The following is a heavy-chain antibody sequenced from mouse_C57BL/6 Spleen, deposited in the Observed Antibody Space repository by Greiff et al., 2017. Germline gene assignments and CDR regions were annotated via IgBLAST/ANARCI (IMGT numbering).Heavy chain of an antibody. CDR3: VRRDGAY. CDR2: IRSKSNNYAT. J-gene: IGHJ3*01. CDR1: GFSFNTYA. V-gene: IGHV10-1*01. Sequence: EADGGLVQPKGSLKLSCAASGFSFNTYAMNWVRQAPGKGLAWVARIRSKSNNYATYYADSVKDRFTISRDDSESMLYLQMNNLKTEDTAMYYCVRRDGAYWGQGTLVTVSA.